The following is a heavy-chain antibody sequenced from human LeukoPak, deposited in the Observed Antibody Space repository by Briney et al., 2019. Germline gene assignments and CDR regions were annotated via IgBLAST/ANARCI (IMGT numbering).Heavy chain of an antibody. V-gene: IGHV4-34*01. CDR1: GGSFSGYY. D-gene: IGHD2-15*01. CDR3: ARSRSPPDVVVVAATDSYFDY. J-gene: IGHJ4*02. Sequence: PSETLSLTCAVYGGSFSGYYWSWIRQPPGKGLEWIGEINHSGSTNYNPSLKSRVTISVDTSKNQFSLKLSSVTAADTAAYYCARSRSPPDVVVVAATDSYFDYWGQGTLVTVSS. CDR2: INHSGST.